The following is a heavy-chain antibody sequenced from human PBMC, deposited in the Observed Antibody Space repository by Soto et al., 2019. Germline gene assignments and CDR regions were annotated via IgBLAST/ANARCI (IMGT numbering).Heavy chain of an antibody. V-gene: IGHV1-18*01. CDR2: ISAYNGNT. CDR1: GYTFPNYG. CDR3: XXXXXXXXXXXXXXXXXXXXXXXV. Sequence: QVQLVQSGAEVKKPGASVKVSCKASGYTFPNYGISWVRQAPGQGLEWMGWISAYNGNTNYAQKLQGRVTMTTDTXXXXXXXXXXXXXXXXXXXXXXXXXXXXXXXXXXXXXXXXXXXXXVWGQGTTVTVSS. J-gene: IGHJ6*02.